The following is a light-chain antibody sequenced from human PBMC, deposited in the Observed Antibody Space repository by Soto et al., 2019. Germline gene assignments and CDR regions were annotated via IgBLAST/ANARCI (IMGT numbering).Light chain of an antibody. Sequence: QSVLTQPPSVSAAPGQTVTISCSGSTSNIGNNYVSWYQQVPRAAPKLLIYDNDKRPSGIPDRFSGSKSGTSATLGITGLQTADEADYYCGTWDNSLRVYVFGSGTKLTVL. CDR2: DND. CDR3: GTWDNSLRVYV. J-gene: IGLJ1*01. V-gene: IGLV1-51*01. CDR1: TSNIGNNY.